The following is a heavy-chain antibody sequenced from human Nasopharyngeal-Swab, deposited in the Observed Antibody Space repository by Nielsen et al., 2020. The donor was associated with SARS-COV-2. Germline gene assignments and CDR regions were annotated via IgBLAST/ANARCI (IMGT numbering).Heavy chain of an antibody. J-gene: IGHJ4*02. D-gene: IGHD3-10*01. CDR3: AREAYYYGSGTYDS. CDR2: LYYSGIT. Sequence: WIRQPPGKGLEWIGYLYYSGITNYNPSLMSRVTISIDKSKNQFSLNLSSVNAADTAVYFCAREAYYYGSGTYDSWGQGTLGTVSS. V-gene: IGHV4-59*01.